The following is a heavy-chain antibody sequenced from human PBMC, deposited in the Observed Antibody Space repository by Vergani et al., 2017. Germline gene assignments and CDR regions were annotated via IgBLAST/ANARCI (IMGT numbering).Heavy chain of an antibody. D-gene: IGHD6-19*01. CDR2: IHYSENT. Sequence: QVQLQESGPGLVKSSETLSLTCSVSFDSIRNLYCNWIRQTPGKGLEWIGSIHYSENTNYNPSLKTRVTISVDTSKNQFSLTLTSVTAADTAVYYCASDTHSGQRADRWGQGILVTVTS. CDR1: FDSIRNLY. CDR3: ASDTHSGQRADR. V-gene: IGHV4-59*11. J-gene: IGHJ5*02.